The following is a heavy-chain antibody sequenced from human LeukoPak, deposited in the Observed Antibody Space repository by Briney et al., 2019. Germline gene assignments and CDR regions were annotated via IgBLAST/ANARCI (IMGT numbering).Heavy chain of an antibody. D-gene: IGHD2-21*02. CDR2: ISSNGGST. CDR1: GFTFSSYA. V-gene: IGHV3-64*01. Sequence: GGSLRLSCAASGFTFSSYAMHWVRQAPGKGLEYVSAISSNGGSTYYANSVKGRFTISRDNSKNTLYLQMGSLRAEDMAVYYCARSVVTAMYFDYWGQGTLVTVSS. CDR3: ARSVVTAMYFDY. J-gene: IGHJ4*02.